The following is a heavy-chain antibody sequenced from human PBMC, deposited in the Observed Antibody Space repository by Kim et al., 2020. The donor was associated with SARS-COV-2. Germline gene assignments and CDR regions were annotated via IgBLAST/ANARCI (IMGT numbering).Heavy chain of an antibody. D-gene: IGHD3-16*01. CDR2: DGSTT. J-gene: IGHJ4*02. V-gene: IGHV3-74*01. CDR3: TRGGVDY. Sequence: DGSTTTYADYGEGRFTISRDNAKNTMYLRMNRLRAEATAVYYCTRGGVDYWGQGALVSVSS.